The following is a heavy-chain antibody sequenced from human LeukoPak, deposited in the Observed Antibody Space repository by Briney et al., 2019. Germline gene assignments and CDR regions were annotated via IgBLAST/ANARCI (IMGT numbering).Heavy chain of an antibody. D-gene: IGHD1-26*01. CDR2: IYYSGST. Sequence: SETLSLTCTVSGGSISSGDYYWSWIRQPPGKGLEWIGYIYYSGSTYYNPSLKTRVTISVDWSRNQFSLKLSSVTAADTAVYYCVRARYTGSYFDYWGQGTLVTVSS. J-gene: IGHJ4*02. CDR1: GGSISSGDYY. CDR3: VRARYTGSYFDY. V-gene: IGHV4-30-4*01.